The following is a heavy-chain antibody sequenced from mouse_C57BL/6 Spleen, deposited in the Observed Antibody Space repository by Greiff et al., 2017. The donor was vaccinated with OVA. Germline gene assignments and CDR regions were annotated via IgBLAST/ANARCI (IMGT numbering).Heavy chain of an antibody. CDR2: INPNNGGT. CDR3: ADSHFDY. D-gene: IGHD2-4*01. J-gene: IGHJ2*01. CDR1: GYTFTDYY. V-gene: IGHV1-26*01. Sequence: VQLQQSGPELVKPGASVKISCKASGYTFTDYYMNWVKQSHGKSLEWIGDINPNNGGTSYNQKFKGKATLTVDKSSSTAYMELRSLTSEDSAVYYCADSHFDYWGQGTTLTVSS.